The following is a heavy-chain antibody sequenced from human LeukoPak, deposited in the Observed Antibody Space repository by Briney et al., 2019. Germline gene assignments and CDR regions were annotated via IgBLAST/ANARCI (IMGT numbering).Heavy chain of an antibody. Sequence: PSETLSLTCTVSGGSISSYYWSWIRQPPGKGLEWIGYIYYSGSTNYNPSLKSRVTISVGTSKNQFSLKLSSVTAADTAVYYCARDYYDSSGYDAFDIWGQGTMVTVSS. CDR3: ARDYYDSSGYDAFDI. CDR2: IYYSGST. V-gene: IGHV4-59*01. J-gene: IGHJ3*02. CDR1: GGSISSYY. D-gene: IGHD3-22*01.